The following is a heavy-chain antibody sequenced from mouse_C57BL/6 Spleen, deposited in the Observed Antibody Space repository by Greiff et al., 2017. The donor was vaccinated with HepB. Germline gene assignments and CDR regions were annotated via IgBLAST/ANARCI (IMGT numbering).Heavy chain of an antibody. CDR1: GYTFTSYG. CDR3: ARSGTTVVAHWYFDV. Sequence: QVQLQQSGAELARPGASVKLSCKASGYTFTSYGISWVKQRTGQGLEWIGEIYPRSGNTYYNEKFKGKATLTADKSSSTAYMELRSLTSDDSAVYFCARSGTTVVAHWYFDVWGTGTTVTVSS. J-gene: IGHJ1*03. D-gene: IGHD1-1*01. CDR2: IYPRSGNT. V-gene: IGHV1-81*01.